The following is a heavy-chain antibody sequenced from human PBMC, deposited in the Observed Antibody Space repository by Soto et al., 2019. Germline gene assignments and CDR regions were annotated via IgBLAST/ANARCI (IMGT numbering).Heavy chain of an antibody. D-gene: IGHD2-2*01. CDR3: AGRGQYSGTSSCRFDP. CDR1: GYSFSDYW. V-gene: IGHV5-51*01. Sequence: GESLQISCKASGYSFSDYWIGWVRQMPGRGLEWMGLIYTGDSDTRYSASFQGQVTISADKSISTTFLQWSSLKAPDTAMYYCAGRGQYSGTSSCRFDPWGQGTLVTVSS. J-gene: IGHJ5*02. CDR2: IYTGDSDT.